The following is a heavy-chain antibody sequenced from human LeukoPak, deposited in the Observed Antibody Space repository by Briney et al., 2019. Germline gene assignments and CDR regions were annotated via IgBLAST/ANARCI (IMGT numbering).Heavy chain of an antibody. CDR3: AGGPYDSSGYPHYYYYMDV. V-gene: IGHV4-4*07. CDR2: IYTSGST. J-gene: IGHJ6*03. D-gene: IGHD3-22*01. Sequence: PSETLSLTCTVSGGSISSYYRSWIRQPAGKGLEWIGRIYTSGSTNYNPSLKSRVTMSVDTSKNQFSLKLSSVTAADTAVYYCAGGPYDSSGYPHYYYYMDVWGKGTTVTVSS. CDR1: GGSISSYY.